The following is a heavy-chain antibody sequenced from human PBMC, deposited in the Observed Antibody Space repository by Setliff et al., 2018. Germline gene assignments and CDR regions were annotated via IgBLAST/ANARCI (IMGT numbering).Heavy chain of an antibody. CDR3: ARGGVTAVWDLTD. Sequence: SETLSLTCTVSGDSINDYYWSWIRQPPGKGLEWIGYVFFTGDTNYNPSLGSRVTISLDRSKTQFSLKLSSVTAADTPVYYCARGGVTAVWDLTDWGQGTLVTVSS. D-gene: IGHD2-21*02. CDR2: VFFTGDT. J-gene: IGHJ4*02. V-gene: IGHV4-59*01. CDR1: GDSINDYY.